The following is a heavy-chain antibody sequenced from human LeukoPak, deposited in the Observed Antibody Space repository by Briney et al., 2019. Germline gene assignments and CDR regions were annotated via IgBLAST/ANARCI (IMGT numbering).Heavy chain of an antibody. Sequence: ASVKVSCTASGGTFSSYAISWVRQAPGQGLEWMGGIIPIFGTANYAQKFQGRVTITADESTSTAYMELSSLRSEDTAVYYCARVLSPYCSGGSCYLGYFDYWGQGTLVTVSS. V-gene: IGHV1-69*13. CDR3: ARVLSPYCSGGSCYLGYFDY. D-gene: IGHD2-15*01. CDR1: GGTFSSYA. J-gene: IGHJ4*02. CDR2: IIPIFGTA.